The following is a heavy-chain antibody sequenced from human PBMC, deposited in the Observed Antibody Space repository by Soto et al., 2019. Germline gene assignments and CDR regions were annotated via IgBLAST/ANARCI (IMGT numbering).Heavy chain of an antibody. V-gene: IGHV5-10-1*01. D-gene: IGHD2-15*01. Sequence: GESLKISCKGSGYSFTSYWISWVRQMPGKGLEWMGRIDPSDSYTNYSPSFQGHVTISADKSISTAYLQWSSLKASDTAMYYWARLSCSGGSCYSPYYYGMDVWGQGTTVTVSS. CDR3: ARLSCSGGSCYSPYYYGMDV. CDR1: GYSFTSYW. J-gene: IGHJ6*02. CDR2: IDPSDSYT.